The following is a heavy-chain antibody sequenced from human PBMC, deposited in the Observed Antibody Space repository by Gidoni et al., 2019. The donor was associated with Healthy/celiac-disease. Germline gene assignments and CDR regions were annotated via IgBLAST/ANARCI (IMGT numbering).Heavy chain of an antibody. D-gene: IGHD4-17*01. J-gene: IGHJ4*02. CDR3: AHRLGYGDDALFDY. CDR1: GFSLSTSGVG. CDR2: IYWDDDK. Sequence: ITLKESGPTLVKPTQTLTLTCTFSGFSLSTSGVGVGWIRQPPGKALEWLALIYWDDDKRYSPSLKSRLTITKDTSKNQVVLTMTNMDPVDTATYYCAHRLGYGDDALFDYWGQGTLVTVSS. V-gene: IGHV2-5*02.